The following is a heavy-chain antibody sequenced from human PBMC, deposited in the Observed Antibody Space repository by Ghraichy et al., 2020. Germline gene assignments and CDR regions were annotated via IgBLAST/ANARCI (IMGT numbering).Heavy chain of an antibody. D-gene: IGHD3-16*01. CDR2: ISSSGSTI. Sequence: GGSLRLSCAASGFTFSDYYMSWIRQAPGKGLEWVSYISSSGSTIYYADSVKGRFTISRDNAKNSLYLQMNSLRAEDTAVYYCARDPGGGVRDYYGMDVWGQGTTVTVSS. V-gene: IGHV3-11*01. CDR1: GFTFSDYY. CDR3: ARDPGGGVRDYYGMDV. J-gene: IGHJ6*02.